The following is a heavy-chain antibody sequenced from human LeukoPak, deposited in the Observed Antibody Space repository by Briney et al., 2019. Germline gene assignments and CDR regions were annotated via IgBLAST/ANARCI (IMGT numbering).Heavy chain of an antibody. V-gene: IGHV3-30*07. CDR2: ISYDGSNK. CDR3: AKDPELLRWSFDS. CDR1: GFTFSSYA. J-gene: IGHJ4*02. D-gene: IGHD3-10*01. Sequence: GGSLRLSCAASGFTFSSYAMHWVRQAPGKGLEWVAVISYDGSNKYYADSVKGRFTISRDNSKNTLFLQMNSLRAEDTAVYFCAKDPELLRWSFDSWGQGTLVTVSS.